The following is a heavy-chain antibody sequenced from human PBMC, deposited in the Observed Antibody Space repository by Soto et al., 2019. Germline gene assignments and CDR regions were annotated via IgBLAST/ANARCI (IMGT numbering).Heavy chain of an antibody. V-gene: IGHV1-18*01. D-gene: IGHD6-19*01. CDR2: ISTYNGNT. CDR1: GYTFTSYP. CDR3: ACDQLGGTQIGY. Sequence: QVQLGQSGAEVKKPGASVKVSCKASGYTFTSYPITWVRQAPGQGLEWMGWISTYNGNTNYAQNLQGRVTMTTDTSTSTAYMELRSLRSDDTPVYYCACDQLGGTQIGYWGQGTLIPVSS. J-gene: IGHJ4*02.